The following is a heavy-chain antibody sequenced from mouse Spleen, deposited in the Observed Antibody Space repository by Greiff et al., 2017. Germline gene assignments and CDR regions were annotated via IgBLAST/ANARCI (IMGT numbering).Heavy chain of an antibody. CDR3: AREWITTATEHLAWFAY. Sequence: VQLQQSGPELVKPGASVKISCKASGYAFSSSWMNWVKQRPGKGLEWIGRIYPGDGDTNYNGKFKGKATLTADKSSSTAYMQLSSLTSEDSAVYFCAREWITTATEHLAWFAYWGQGTLVTVSA. D-gene: IGHD1-2*01. CDR1: GYAFSSSW. J-gene: IGHJ3*01. V-gene: IGHV1-82*01. CDR2: IYPGDGDT.